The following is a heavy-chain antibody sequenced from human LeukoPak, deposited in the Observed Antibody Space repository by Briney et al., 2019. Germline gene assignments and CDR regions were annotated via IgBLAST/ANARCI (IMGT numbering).Heavy chain of an antibody. J-gene: IGHJ4*02. D-gene: IGHD4/OR15-4a*01. V-gene: IGHV4-34*01. CDR3: ARGGAADY. Sequence: PSETLSLTCAVSGGSFTIYQWSWIRQSPEKGLEWIGDINRSGSTDYNPALRSRASISMDTSKNQFSLKLRSVTAADTAVYYCARGGAADYRGQGTLVTVSS. CDR2: INRSGST. CDR1: GGSFTIYQ.